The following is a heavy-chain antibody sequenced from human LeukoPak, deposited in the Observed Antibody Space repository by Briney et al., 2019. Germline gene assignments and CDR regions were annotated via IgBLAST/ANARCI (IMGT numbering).Heavy chain of an antibody. Sequence: GGSLRLSCAASGFTFSNYAMTWVRQAPGKGLEWVSGISGSGGSTYYVDSVKGRFTISRDNSKNTLYLQMNSLREEDTALYFCAKNGGGQCYSHLDSWGQGNLVSVSS. D-gene: IGHD2-21*01. CDR2: ISGSGGST. V-gene: IGHV3-23*01. J-gene: IGHJ4*02. CDR3: AKNGGGQCYSHLDS. CDR1: GFTFSNYA.